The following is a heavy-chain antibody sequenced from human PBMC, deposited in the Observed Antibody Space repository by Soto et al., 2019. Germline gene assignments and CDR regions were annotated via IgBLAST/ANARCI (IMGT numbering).Heavy chain of an antibody. CDR2: IIPIFGTA. CDR3: ARERFRGGPIPSGMDV. J-gene: IGHJ6*02. Sequence: SVKVSCKASGGTFSSYAISWVRQAPGQGLEWMGGIIPIFGTANYAQKFQGRVTITADESTSTAYMELSSLRSEDTAVYYCARERFRGGPIPSGMDVWGQGTTVTVSS. CDR1: GGTFSSYA. D-gene: IGHD3-16*01. V-gene: IGHV1-69*13.